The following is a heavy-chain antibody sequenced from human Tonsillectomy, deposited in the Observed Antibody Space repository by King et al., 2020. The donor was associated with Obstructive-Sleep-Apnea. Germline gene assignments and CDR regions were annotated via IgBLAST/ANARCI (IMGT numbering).Heavy chain of an antibody. D-gene: IGHD1-26*01. J-gene: IGHJ4*02. V-gene: IGHV1-58*02. CDR1: GFTFTSSA. CDR2: SVVGSGNT. Sequence: QLVQSGPEVKKPGTSVKGSCKASGFTFTSSAMQWGRQARGQRLEWIGWSVVGSGNTNYAQKFQGRVTITRDMSTSTAYMELSSLRSEDTAVYYCAAGPDLVGANDYWGQGTLVTVSS. CDR3: AAGPDLVGANDY.